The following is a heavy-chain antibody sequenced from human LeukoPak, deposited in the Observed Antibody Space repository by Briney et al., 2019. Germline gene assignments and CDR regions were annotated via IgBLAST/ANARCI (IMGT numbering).Heavy chain of an antibody. V-gene: IGHV6-1*01. CDR1: GDSVSSYSDA. CDR2: TYYRSKWYS. Sequence: SQTLSLTCDISGDSVSSYSDAWNWIRQSPSRGLEWLGRTYYRSKWYSDYALFVKSRITINSDTSENQFSLQLNSVTPEDTAVYYCARGARAGYNLEPFDYWGQGTLVTVSS. D-gene: IGHD5-24*01. CDR3: ARGARAGYNLEPFDY. J-gene: IGHJ4*02.